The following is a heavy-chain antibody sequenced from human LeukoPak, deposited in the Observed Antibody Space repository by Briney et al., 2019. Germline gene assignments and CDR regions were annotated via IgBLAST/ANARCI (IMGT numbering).Heavy chain of an antibody. D-gene: IGHD3-22*01. CDR1: GYTFTSYY. V-gene: IGHV1-46*01. CDR2: INRSDGST. J-gene: IGHJ4*02. Sequence: GASVKVSCKPSGYTFTSYYIHWVRQAPGQRAECIGIINRSDGSTGYAQNFQGRVTMTRETSTSTLYMELSSLRSEDTAVYFCARVAYYDSSVYSFDYWDQGTLVTVSS. CDR3: ARVAYYDSSVYSFDY.